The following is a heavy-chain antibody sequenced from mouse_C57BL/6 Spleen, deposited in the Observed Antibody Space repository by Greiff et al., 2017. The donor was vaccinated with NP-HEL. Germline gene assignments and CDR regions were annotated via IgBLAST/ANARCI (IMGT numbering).Heavy chain of an antibody. CDR3: ARGDYGSSYDWYFDV. D-gene: IGHD1-1*01. CDR1: GFSLTSYG. V-gene: IGHV2-2*01. CDR2: IWSGGST. Sequence: VQGVESGPGLVQPSQSLSITCTVSGFSLTSYGVHWVRQSPGKGLEWLGVIWSGGSTDYNAAFISRLSISKDNSKSQVFFKMNSLQADDTAIYYCARGDYGSSYDWYFDVWGTGTTVTVSS. J-gene: IGHJ1*03.